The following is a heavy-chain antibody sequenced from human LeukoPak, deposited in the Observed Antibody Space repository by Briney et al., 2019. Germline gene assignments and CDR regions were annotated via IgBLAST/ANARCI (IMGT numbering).Heavy chain of an antibody. V-gene: IGHV3-30*18. CDR2: ISYDGSNK. CDR1: GFTFSSYG. Sequence: GGSLRLSCAASGFTFSSYGMHWVRQAPGKGLEWVAVISYDGSNKYYADSVKGRFTISRDNSKNTLYLQMNSLRAEDTAVYYCAKANDYGDLFDYWGQETLVTVSS. CDR3: AKANDYGDLFDY. D-gene: IGHD4-17*01. J-gene: IGHJ4*02.